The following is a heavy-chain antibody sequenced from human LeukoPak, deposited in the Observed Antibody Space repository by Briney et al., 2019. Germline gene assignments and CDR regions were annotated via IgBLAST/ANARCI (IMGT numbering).Heavy chain of an antibody. J-gene: IGHJ4*02. V-gene: IGHV2-70*11. CDR3: ELLIVDSSGYYYDY. CDR1: GFSLSTSGMC. D-gene: IGHD3-22*01. CDR2: IAWDDDK. Sequence: PGPSLVKPTQTLTLTCTFSGFSLSTSGMCVSWIRQPPGKALEWLARIAWDDDKYYSTSLKTRLTISNDTPKNQVVLTMTNMDRVDAATYYCELLIVDSSGYYYDYWGQGTLVTVSS.